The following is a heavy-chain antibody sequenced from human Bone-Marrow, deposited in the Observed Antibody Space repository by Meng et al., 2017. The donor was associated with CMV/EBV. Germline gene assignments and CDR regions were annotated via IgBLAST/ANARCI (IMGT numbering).Heavy chain of an antibody. CDR3: ARAPRAARSSYYFDY. J-gene: IGHJ4*02. CDR1: GFTFSSYA. CDR2: ISYDGSNK. Sequence: GESLKISCAASGFTFSSYAMHWVRQAPGKGLEWVAVISYDGSNKYYADSVKGRFTISRDNSKNTLYLQMNSLRAEDTVVYYCARAPRAARSSYYFDYWGQGTLVTVSS. D-gene: IGHD6-6*01. V-gene: IGHV3-30*04.